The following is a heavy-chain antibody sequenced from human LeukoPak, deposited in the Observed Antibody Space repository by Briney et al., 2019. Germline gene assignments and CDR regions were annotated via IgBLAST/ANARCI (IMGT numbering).Heavy chain of an antibody. CDR2: ISSSSNYI. V-gene: IGHV3-21*01. CDR3: ARGTPTTRDFDY. D-gene: IGHD4-11*01. CDR1: GFTFSNYA. J-gene: IGHJ4*02. Sequence: SGGSLRLSCAASGFTFSNYAMSWVRQAPGKGLEWVSFISSSSNYIYYTDSVKGRFTISRDNAKNSLFLQMSSLRAEDTAVYYCARGTPTTRDFDYWGQGTPVTVSS.